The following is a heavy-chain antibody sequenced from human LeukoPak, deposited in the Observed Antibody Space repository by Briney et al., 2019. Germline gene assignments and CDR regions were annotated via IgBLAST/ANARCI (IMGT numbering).Heavy chain of an antibody. J-gene: IGHJ3*02. V-gene: IGHV4-61*02. CDR1: GGSISSGSYY. CDR2: IYTSGST. Sequence: SETLSLTCTVSGGSISSGSYYWSWIRQPAGKGLEWIGRIYTSGSTNYNPSLKSRVTISVDTSKNQFSLKLSSVTAADTAVYYCARDLVSLGAFDIWGQGTMVTVSS. CDR3: ARDLVSLGAFDI. D-gene: IGHD2-2*01.